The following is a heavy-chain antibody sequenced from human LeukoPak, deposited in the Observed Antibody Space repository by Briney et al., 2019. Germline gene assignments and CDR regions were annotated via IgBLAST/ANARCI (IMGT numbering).Heavy chain of an antibody. D-gene: IGHD1-26*01. Sequence: GASVKVSCKASGYTFSSYGISWVRQAPGQGLEWMGWISAYNGNTNYAQKLQGRATMTTDTSTSTAYMELRSLRSDDTAVYYCARAKEWELPYYFDYWGQGTLVTVSS. V-gene: IGHV1-18*01. CDR3: ARAKEWELPYYFDY. J-gene: IGHJ4*02. CDR2: ISAYNGNT. CDR1: GYTFSSYG.